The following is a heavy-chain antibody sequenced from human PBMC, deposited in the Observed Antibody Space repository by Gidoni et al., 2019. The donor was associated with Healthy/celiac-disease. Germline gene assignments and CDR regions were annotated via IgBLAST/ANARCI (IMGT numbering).Heavy chain of an antibody. Sequence: EVQLLESGGGLVQPGWSLRLSCAAAGFTFSSYAMSWVRQAPGKGLEWFSAIRGSGGSTYSADSVKGRFTISRDNSKNTLYLQMNSLRAEDTAVYYCASVVVTAFDYWGQGTLVTVSS. V-gene: IGHV3-23*01. CDR2: IRGSGGST. CDR1: GFTFSSYA. J-gene: IGHJ4*02. CDR3: ASVVVTAFDY. D-gene: IGHD2-21*02.